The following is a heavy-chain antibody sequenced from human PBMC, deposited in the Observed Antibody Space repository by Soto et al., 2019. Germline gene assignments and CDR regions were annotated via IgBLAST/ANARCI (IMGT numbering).Heavy chain of an antibody. V-gene: IGHV1-69*01. CDR3: ARSQGSSTSLEIYYYYYYGMDV. CDR2: TIPISGTA. CDR1: GGTFSSYA. J-gene: IGHJ6*02. Sequence: QVQLVQSGAEVKKPGSSVKVSCKASGGTFSSYAISWVLQAPGQGLEWMGGTIPISGTANYAQKFQGRVTITADESKSTAYMELSSLRSEDTAVYYCARSQGSSTSLEIYYYYYYGMDVWGQGTTVTVSS. D-gene: IGHD2-2*01.